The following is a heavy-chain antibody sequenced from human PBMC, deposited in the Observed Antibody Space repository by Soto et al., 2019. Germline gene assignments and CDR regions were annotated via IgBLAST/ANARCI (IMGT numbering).Heavy chain of an antibody. Sequence: AAVKVSCKASGYTFTGYYMHWVRQAPGQGLEWMGWINPNSGGTNYAQKFQGRVTMTRDTSISTAYMELSRLRSDDTAVYYCARDPEMTTVYGMDVWGQGTTVTVSS. CDR3: ARDPEMTTVYGMDV. V-gene: IGHV1-2*02. CDR2: INPNSGGT. J-gene: IGHJ6*02. CDR1: GYTFTGYY. D-gene: IGHD4-4*01.